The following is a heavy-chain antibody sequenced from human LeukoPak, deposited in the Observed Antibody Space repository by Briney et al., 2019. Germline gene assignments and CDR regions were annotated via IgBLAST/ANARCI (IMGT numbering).Heavy chain of an antibody. CDR3: ARHAAARRSYDY. Sequence: SETLSLTCAVYGGSFSGYYWSWIRQPPGKGLEWIGEINHSGSTNYNPSLKSRVTISIDTSKNQFSLNLSSVTAADTAVSFCARHAAARRSYDYWGQGTLVTVSS. D-gene: IGHD6-6*01. CDR2: INHSGST. V-gene: IGHV4-34*01. CDR1: GGSFSGYY. J-gene: IGHJ4*02.